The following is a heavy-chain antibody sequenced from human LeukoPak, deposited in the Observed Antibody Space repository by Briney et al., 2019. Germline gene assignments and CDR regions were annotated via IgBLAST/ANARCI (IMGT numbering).Heavy chain of an antibody. J-gene: IGHJ4*02. CDR3: ARCDPYIGLDF. Sequence: ASVTVSCKASGYTFSDHYMHWVRQAPGQGLEWMGWINPNSGGTNYAQKFKDRVTMTRDTSISTAYMDVSRLRSDDRAVYFCARCDPYIGLDFWGQGTLVTVSS. V-gene: IGHV1-2*02. D-gene: IGHD2-15*01. CDR1: GYTFSDHY. CDR2: INPNSGGT.